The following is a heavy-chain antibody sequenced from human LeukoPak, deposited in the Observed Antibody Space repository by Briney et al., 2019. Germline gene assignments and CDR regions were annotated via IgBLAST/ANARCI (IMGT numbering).Heavy chain of an antibody. V-gene: IGHV3-74*01. J-gene: IGHJ6*03. D-gene: IGHD2-2*01. CDR2: INSDGSST. Sequence: GGSLRLSCAASGFTFSSYWMHWVRHVPGKGLVWVSRINSDGSSTSDADSVKGRFTISRDNAKSTLYLQMNSLRAEDTAVYYCARVVVPAAMPYYYYYYMDVWGKGTTVTVSS. CDR3: ARVVVPAAMPYYYYYYMDV. CDR1: GFTFSSYW.